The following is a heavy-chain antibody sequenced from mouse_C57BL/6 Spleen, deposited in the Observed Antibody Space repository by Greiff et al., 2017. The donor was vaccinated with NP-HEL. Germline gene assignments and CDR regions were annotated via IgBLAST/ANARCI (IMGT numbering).Heavy chain of an antibody. V-gene: IGHV5-12*01. D-gene: IGHD2-3*01. CDR3: ARQDGYYHYFDY. Sequence: DVMLVESGGGLVQPGGSLKLSCAASGFTFSDYYMYWVRQTPEKRLEWVAYISNGGGSTYYPDTVKGRFTISRDNAKNTLYLQMSRLKSEDTAMYYCARQDGYYHYFDYWGQGTTLTVSS. CDR2: ISNGGGST. CDR1: GFTFSDYY. J-gene: IGHJ2*01.